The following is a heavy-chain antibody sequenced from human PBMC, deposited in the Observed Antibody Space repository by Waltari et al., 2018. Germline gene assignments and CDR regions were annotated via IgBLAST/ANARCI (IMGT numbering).Heavy chain of an antibody. CDR2: VFQTGVA. J-gene: IGHJ6*02. D-gene: IGHD6-6*01. Sequence: QVQLQESGPGLVKPSQTLSLNCSVSGASITSGGPWWTWVRLSAGKGLEWVGQVFQTGVANYGPSLRSRVTMSLDTSRNEFSLRLTSVTAADTAIYFCARDRPGVSSSSPHYLHGMDVWGQGTMVTVSS. CDR1: GASITSGGPW. V-gene: IGHV4-61*02. CDR3: ARDRPGVSSSSPHYLHGMDV.